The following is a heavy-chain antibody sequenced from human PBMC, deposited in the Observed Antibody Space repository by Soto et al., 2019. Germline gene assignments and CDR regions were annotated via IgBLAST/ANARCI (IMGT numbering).Heavy chain of an antibody. J-gene: IGHJ5*02. CDR1: GYSFTSYW. D-gene: IGHD4-17*01. V-gene: IGHV4-4*07. Sequence: ESLKISCKGSGYSFTSYWIGWVRQMPGKGLEWMGRVYATGTSDYNPSLRSRIAMSVDISKKTFSLRLRSVTAADTGVYYCVRDGSKTLRDCFDPWGQGILVTVSS. CDR3: VRDGSKTLRDCFDP. CDR2: VYATGTS.